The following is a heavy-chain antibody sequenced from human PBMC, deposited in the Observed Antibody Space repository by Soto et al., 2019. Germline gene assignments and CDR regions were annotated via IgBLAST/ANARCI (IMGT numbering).Heavy chain of an antibody. CDR1: GFTFSSYS. D-gene: IGHD2-2*01. J-gene: IGHJ5*02. CDR3: ARDWDRSTSCYVS. CDR2: ISSSGKYI. Sequence: GGSLRLSCAASGFTFSSYSMNWVRQAPGKGLEWVSSISSSGKYIYYADSLKGRFTISRDNAENSLYLQMGNLRVEDTALYYCARDWDRSTSCYVSWGQGTLVTVSS. V-gene: IGHV3-21*01.